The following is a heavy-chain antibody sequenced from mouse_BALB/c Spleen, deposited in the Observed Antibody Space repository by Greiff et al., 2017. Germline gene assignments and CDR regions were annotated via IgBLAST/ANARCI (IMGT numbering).Heavy chain of an antibody. D-gene: IGHD2-3*01. J-gene: IGHJ2*01. V-gene: IGHV1-12*01. CDR2: IYPGNGDT. Sequence: QVQLQQPGAELVKPGASVKMSCKASGYTFTSYNMHWVKQTPGQGLEWIGAIYPGNGDTSYNQKFKGKATLTADKSSSTAYMQLSSLTSEDSAVYYCARGMVLDYWGQGTTLTVSS. CDR1: GYTFTSYN. CDR3: ARGMVLDY.